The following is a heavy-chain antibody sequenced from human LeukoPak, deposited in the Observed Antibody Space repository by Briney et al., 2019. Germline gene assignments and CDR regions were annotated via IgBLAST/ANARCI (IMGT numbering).Heavy chain of an antibody. CDR1: GFTFDDYA. J-gene: IGHJ3*02. CDR3: AKFGSGHAFDI. CDR2: ISWNSGSI. Sequence: GGSLRLSCAASGFTFDDYAMHWVRQAPGKGLEWVSGISWNSGSIGYADSVKGRFTISRDNAKNSLYLQMNSLRAEDMALYYCAKFGSGHAFDIWGQGTMVTVSS. D-gene: IGHD6-19*01. V-gene: IGHV3-9*03.